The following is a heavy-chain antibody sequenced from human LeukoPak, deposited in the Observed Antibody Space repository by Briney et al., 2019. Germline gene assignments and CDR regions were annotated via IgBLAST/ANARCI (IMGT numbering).Heavy chain of an antibody. CDR2: INPNSGGT. CDR3: ARESCGSCYSRDNWFDP. Sequence: ASVKVSCKASGYTFTGYYMHWVRQAPGQGLEWMGWINPNSGGTNYAQKFQGWVTMTRDTSISTAYMELSRLRSDDTAVYYCARESCGSCYSRDNWFDPWGQGTLVTVPS. D-gene: IGHD2-15*01. CDR1: GYTFTGYY. V-gene: IGHV1-2*04. J-gene: IGHJ5*02.